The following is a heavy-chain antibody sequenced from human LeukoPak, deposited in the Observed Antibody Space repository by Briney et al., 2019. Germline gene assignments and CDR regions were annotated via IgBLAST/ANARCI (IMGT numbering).Heavy chain of an antibody. J-gene: IGHJ3*02. CDR1: GGSFSGYY. CDR2: INHIRST. D-gene: IGHD3-3*01. Sequence: SETLSLTCAVYGGSFSGYYWSWIRQPPGKGLEWIGEINHIRSTNYNPSLKSRVTISVDTSKNQFSLKLSSVTAADTAVYYCARSPVDDFWSGYKEAFDIWGQGTMVTVSS. V-gene: IGHV4-34*01. CDR3: ARSPVDDFWSGYKEAFDI.